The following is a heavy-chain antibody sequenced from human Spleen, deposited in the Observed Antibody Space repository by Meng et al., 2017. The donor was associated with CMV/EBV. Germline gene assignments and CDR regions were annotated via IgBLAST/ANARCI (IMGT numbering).Heavy chain of an antibody. Sequence: TFITYEIDSVRQATGQGLEWMGWMNPNSGNTGYAQKFQGRVTITRDTSISTSYMELSSLRSEDTAVYYCTRGKRDFWSGFIPDWFDPWGQGTLVTVSS. V-gene: IGHV1-8*02. CDR1: TFITYE. D-gene: IGHD3-3*01. J-gene: IGHJ5*02. CDR2: MNPNSGNT. CDR3: TRGKRDFWSGFIPDWFDP.